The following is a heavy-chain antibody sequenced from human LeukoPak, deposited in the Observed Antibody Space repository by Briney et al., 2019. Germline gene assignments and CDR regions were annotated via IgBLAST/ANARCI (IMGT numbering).Heavy chain of an antibody. V-gene: IGHV1-69*13. CDR2: IIPIFGTA. CDR1: GGTFSSYA. Sequence: SVKVSCKASGGTFSSYAISWVRQAPGQGLKWMGGIIPIFGTANYAQKFQGRVTITADESTSTAYMELSSLRSEDTAVYYCARGDREGMDYYYMDVWGKGTMVTVSS. J-gene: IGHJ6*03. D-gene: IGHD6-13*01. CDR3: ARGDREGMDYYYMDV.